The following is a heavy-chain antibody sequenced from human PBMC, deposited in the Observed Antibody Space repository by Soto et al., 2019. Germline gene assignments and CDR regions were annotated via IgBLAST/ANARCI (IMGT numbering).Heavy chain of an antibody. CDR2: IIPILGIA. CDR3: ARDPVTIRWGSRSNWFDP. D-gene: IGHD4-4*01. V-gene: IGHV1-69*08. J-gene: IGHJ5*02. CDR1: GGTFSSYT. Sequence: QVQLVQSGAEVKKPGSSVKVSCKASGGTFSSYTISWVRQAPGQGLEWMGRIIPILGIANYVQKFQGRVTITADKSTSTAYMELSSLRSEDTAVYYCARDPVTIRWGSRSNWFDPWGQGTLVTVSS.